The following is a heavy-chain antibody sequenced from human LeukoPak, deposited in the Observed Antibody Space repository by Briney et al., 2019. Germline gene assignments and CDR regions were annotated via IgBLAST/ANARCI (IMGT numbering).Heavy chain of an antibody. J-gene: IGHJ4*02. Sequence: SVKVSCKASGYTFTSYGISWVRQAPGQGLEWMGGIIPIFGTANYAQKFQGRVTITTDESTSTAYMELSSLRSEDTAVYYCARDLGLGAGDYWGQGTLVTVSS. CDR3: ARDLGLGAGDY. D-gene: IGHD1-26*01. CDR2: IIPIFGTA. CDR1: GYTFTSYG. V-gene: IGHV1-69*05.